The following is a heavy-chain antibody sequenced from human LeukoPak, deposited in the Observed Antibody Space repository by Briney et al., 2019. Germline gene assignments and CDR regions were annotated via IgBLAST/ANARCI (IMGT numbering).Heavy chain of an antibody. CDR2: INPSGDST. CDR3: AREPSLIAAALTGYFDY. D-gene: IGHD6-13*01. Sequence: ASVKVSCKASGYTFTSYYMHWVRQAPGQGLEWMGIINPSGDSTSYAQKFQGRVTMTRDTSTSTVYMELSSLRSEDTAVYYCAREPSLIAAALTGYFDYWGQGTLVTVSS. CDR1: GYTFTSYY. V-gene: IGHV1-46*01. J-gene: IGHJ4*02.